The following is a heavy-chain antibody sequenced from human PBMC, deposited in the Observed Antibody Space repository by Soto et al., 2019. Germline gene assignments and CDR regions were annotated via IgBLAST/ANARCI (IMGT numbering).Heavy chain of an antibody. J-gene: IGHJ6*02. V-gene: IGHV3-21*01. CDR1: GFTFSSYS. Sequence: PGGSLRLSCAASGFTFSSYSMNWARQAPGKGLEWVSSISSSSSYIYYAASVKGRFTISRDNSKNTLYLQMNSLRAEDAGIYYCAKKDSAYFYSTGYSDGMDVWGPGTTDTVSS. CDR2: ISSSSSYI. D-gene: IGHD3-22*01. CDR3: AKKDSAYFYSTGYSDGMDV.